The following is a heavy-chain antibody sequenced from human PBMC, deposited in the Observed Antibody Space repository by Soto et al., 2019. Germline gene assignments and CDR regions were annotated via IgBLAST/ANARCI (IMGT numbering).Heavy chain of an antibody. D-gene: IGHD6-6*01. J-gene: IGHJ6*02. CDR3: ARDGVLEDSSSSGLNYYYYGMDV. Sequence: EVQLVESGGGLVKPGGSLRLSCAASGFTFSSYSMNWVRQAPGKGLEWVSSISSSSSYIYYADSVKGRFTISRDNAKNSLYLQMNSLRAEDTAVYYCARDGVLEDSSSSGLNYYYYGMDVWGQGTTVTVSS. CDR2: ISSSSSYI. CDR1: GFTFSSYS. V-gene: IGHV3-21*01.